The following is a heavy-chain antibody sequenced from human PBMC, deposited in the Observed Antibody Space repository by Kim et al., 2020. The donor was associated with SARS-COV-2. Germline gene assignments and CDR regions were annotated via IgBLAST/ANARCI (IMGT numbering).Heavy chain of an antibody. Sequence: GGSLRLSCAASGFTFSSYGMHWVRQAPGKGLEWVAGIWYDGRNKYYADAVKGRFTISRDNSKNTLYLQMNRLRAEDTAVYYCARERSSGWIDYWGQGTLGTVSS. V-gene: IGHV3-33*08. J-gene: IGHJ4*02. CDR1: GFTFSSYG. CDR2: IWYDGRNK. D-gene: IGHD6-19*01. CDR3: ARERSSGWIDY.